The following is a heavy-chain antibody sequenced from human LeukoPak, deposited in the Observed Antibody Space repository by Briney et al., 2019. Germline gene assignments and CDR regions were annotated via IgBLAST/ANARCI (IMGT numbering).Heavy chain of an antibody. CDR1: GFTFSSYG. J-gene: IGHJ6*04. D-gene: IGHD3-9*01. CDR2: IWYDGSNK. Sequence: GRSLRLSCAASGFTFSSYGMHWVRQAPGKGLEWVAVIWYDGSNKYYADSVKGRFTISRDNSKNTPYLQMNSLRAEDTAVYYCARSEGYYDILTGYYYYYGMDVWGKGTTVTVSS. V-gene: IGHV3-33*01. CDR3: ARSEGYYDILTGYYYYYGMDV.